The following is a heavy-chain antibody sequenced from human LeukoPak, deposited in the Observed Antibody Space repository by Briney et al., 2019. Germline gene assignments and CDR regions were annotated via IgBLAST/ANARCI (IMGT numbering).Heavy chain of an antibody. J-gene: IGHJ4*02. Sequence: ASVKVSCKASGYTFTSYYMHWVRQAPGQGPEWMGMINPSGDSTNYAQKFQGRVTMTWDTSTSTLYMELRSLRSDDTAVYFCARARWLPLVGDYWGQGTLVTVSS. CDR2: INPSGDST. V-gene: IGHV1-46*01. D-gene: IGHD5-24*01. CDR3: ARARWLPLVGDY. CDR1: GYTFTSYY.